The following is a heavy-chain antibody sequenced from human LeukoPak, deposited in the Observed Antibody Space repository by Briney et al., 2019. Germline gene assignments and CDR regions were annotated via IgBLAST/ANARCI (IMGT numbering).Heavy chain of an antibody. CDR2: IKPDSGDT. Sequence: ASVKVSCKASGYTFTGYYIHWVRQAPGQGLEWMGLIKPDSGDTNYAQKFQGRVTMARDTSITTAYMELSRLRSDDTAVYYCVRDRPNNWFDPWAREPWSPSPQ. CDR3: VRDRPNNWFDP. V-gene: IGHV1-2*02. J-gene: IGHJ5*02. CDR1: GYTFTGYY.